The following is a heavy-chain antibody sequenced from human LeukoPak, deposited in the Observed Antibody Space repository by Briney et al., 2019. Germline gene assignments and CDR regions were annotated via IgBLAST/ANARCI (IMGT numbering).Heavy chain of an antibody. CDR3: ARSDSGSYRH. CDR1: GFTFSSYA. CDR2: ISSNGGST. D-gene: IGHD1-26*01. Sequence: GGPLRLSCAASGFTFSSYAMHWVRQAPGKGLECVSAISSNGGSTYYANSVKGRFTISRDNSKNTLYLQMGSLRAEDVAVYYCARSDSGSYRHWGQGTLVTVSS. V-gene: IGHV3-64*01. J-gene: IGHJ4*02.